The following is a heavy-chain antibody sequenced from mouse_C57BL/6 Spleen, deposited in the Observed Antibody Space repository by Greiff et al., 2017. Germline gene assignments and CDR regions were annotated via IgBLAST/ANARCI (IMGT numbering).Heavy chain of an antibody. CDR3: ARFIYYGNYYAMDY. J-gene: IGHJ4*01. V-gene: IGHV3-6*01. CDR1: GYSITSGYY. Sequence: EVQLQESGPGLVKPSQSLSLTCSVTGYSITSGYYWNWIRQFPGNKLEWMGYISYDGSNNYNPSLKNRISITRDTSKNQFFLKLNSVTTEDTATYYCARFIYYGNYYAMDYWGQGTSVTVSS. D-gene: IGHD2-1*01. CDR2: ISYDGSN.